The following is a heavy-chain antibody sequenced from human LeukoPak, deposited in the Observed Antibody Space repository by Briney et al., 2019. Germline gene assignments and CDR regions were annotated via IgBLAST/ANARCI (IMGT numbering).Heavy chain of an antibody. V-gene: IGHV4-4*07. CDR2: IYTSGST. CDR3: ARDHRDTALDYRIDP. J-gene: IGHJ5*02. D-gene: IGHD4-11*01. CDR1: GGFISSYY. Sequence: SETLSLTCTVSGGFISSYYWSWIRQPAGKGLEWIGRIYTSGSTNYNPSLKSRVTMSVDTSKNQFSLKLSSVTAADTAVYYCARDHRDTALDYRIDPWGQGTLVTVSS.